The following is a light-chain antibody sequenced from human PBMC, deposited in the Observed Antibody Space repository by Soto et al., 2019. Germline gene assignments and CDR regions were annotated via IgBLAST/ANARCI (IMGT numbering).Light chain of an antibody. V-gene: IGKV1-9*01. CDR2: ATF. J-gene: IGKJ4*01. Sequence: DIQLTQSPSFLSASVGDRVIITCRASQAISGYLAWYQQKPGTAPRLLIYATFTLQSGVPSRFRGSGSGTEFTLTISSLQPEDCATYYCQHLNVNVPRTFGGGTKVDI. CDR3: QHLNVNVPRT. CDR1: QAISGY.